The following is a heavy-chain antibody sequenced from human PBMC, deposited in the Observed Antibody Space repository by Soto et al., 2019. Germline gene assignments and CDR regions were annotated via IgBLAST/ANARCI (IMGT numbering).Heavy chain of an antibody. Sequence: EVQLVESGGGLVQPGGSLRLSCAASGFTFSIYWMHWVRQAPGKGPVWVSRIDNAGRSARDADSVKGRFTISRDTAKNTVYVPMNSLRVEDTAVYYCTRVGGSGSGMDVWGQGTTVTVSS. CDR2: IDNAGRSA. V-gene: IGHV3-74*01. CDR1: GFTFSIYW. D-gene: IGHD3-10*01. CDR3: TRVGGSGSGMDV. J-gene: IGHJ6*02.